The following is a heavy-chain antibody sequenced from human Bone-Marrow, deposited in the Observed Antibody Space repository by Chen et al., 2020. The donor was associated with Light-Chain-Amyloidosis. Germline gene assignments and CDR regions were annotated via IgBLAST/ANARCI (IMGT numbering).Heavy chain of an antibody. V-gene: IGHV4-34*01. CDR3: ARWAGSYRDDDLQY. CDR1: GGSFSGYY. CDR2: INHNGRT. J-gene: IGHJ1*01. Sequence: QVQLQQWGAGMLKPSETLSLTCGVYGGSFSGYYWSWIRQPPGKGLEWIGEINHNGRTNYNPSLKSRVTISTDTSNRQFSLKQTSVTAADTAVYFCARWAGSYRDDDLQYWSQGTLVTVSS. D-gene: IGHD3-10*01.